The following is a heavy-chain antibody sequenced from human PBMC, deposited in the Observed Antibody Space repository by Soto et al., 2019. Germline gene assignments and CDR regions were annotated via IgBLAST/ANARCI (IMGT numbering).Heavy chain of an antibody. D-gene: IGHD2-21*02. CDR1: GFTFSSYS. CDR2: ISSSSSTI. CDR3: ARVGVVTAIRYGMDV. Sequence: PGGSLRLSCAASGFTFSSYSMNWVRQAPGKGLEWVSYISSSSSTIYYADSVKGRFTISRDNAKNSLYLQMNSLRDEDTAVYYCARVGVVTAIRYGMDVWGQGTTVTVSS. V-gene: IGHV3-48*02. J-gene: IGHJ6*02.